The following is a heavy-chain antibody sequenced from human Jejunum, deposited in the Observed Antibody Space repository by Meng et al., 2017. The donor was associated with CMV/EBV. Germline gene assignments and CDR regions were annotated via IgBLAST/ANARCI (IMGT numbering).Heavy chain of an antibody. V-gene: IGHV5-51*01. CDR3: ARADSNNWFYFDS. Sequence: CQGSGYPFTRYWIVWVRQKPGKGLEWMGIIYPGDSDTRYSPSFQGQVSISADRSISSAYLQWSSLEASDTAMYYCARADSNNWFYFDSWGQGTLVTVSS. CDR1: GYPFTRYW. D-gene: IGHD1-1*01. CDR2: IYPGDSDT. J-gene: IGHJ4*02.